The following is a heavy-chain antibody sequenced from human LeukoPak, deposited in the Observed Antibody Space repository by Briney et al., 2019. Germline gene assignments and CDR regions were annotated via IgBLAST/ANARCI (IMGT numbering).Heavy chain of an antibody. D-gene: IGHD1-26*01. CDR1: GGTFSVYA. V-gene: IGHV1-69*10. CDR2: IIPILGIS. J-gene: IGHJ4*02. Sequence: SVRVSCKASGGTFSVYAISWGRQAPGQGVGWMGRIIPILGISNYAQKFQGRVTITADKSTSTAYMELSSLRSEDTAVYYCARDVVRGSYGDYWGQGTLVNVSS. CDR3: ARDVVRGSYGDY.